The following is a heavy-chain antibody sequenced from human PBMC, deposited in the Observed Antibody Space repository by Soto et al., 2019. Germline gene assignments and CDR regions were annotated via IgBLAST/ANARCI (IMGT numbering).Heavy chain of an antibody. CDR3: ARALPPYYDVRGYSGNFDY. CDR1: GGSVSSGSYY. D-gene: IGHD3-22*01. CDR2: IYDSGNT. V-gene: IGHV4-61*01. J-gene: IGHJ4*02. Sequence: KTSETLSLTCTVSGGSVSSGSYYWTWIRQPPGKGLEWIGYIYDSGNTNYNPSLKSRGTISLDTSKIQFSLRLSSVTAADTAVYYCARALPPYYDVRGYSGNFDYWGQGPLVTVSS.